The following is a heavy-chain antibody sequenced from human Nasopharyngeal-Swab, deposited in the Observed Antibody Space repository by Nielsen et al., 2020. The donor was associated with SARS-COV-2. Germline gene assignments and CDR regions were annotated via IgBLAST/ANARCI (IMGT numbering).Heavy chain of an antibody. Sequence: GGSLRLSCAASGFTFSSYAMSWVRQAPGKGLERVSAISGSGGSTYYADSVKGRFTISRDNSKNTLHLQMNSLRAEDTAVYYCAKMARLSSGSDWFDPWGQGTLVTVSS. CDR2: ISGSGGST. D-gene: IGHD6-19*01. V-gene: IGHV3-23*01. J-gene: IGHJ5*02. CDR3: AKMARLSSGSDWFDP. CDR1: GFTFSSYA.